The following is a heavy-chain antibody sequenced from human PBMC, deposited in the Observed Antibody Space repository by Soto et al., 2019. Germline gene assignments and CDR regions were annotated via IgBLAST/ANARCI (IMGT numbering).Heavy chain of an antibody. CDR2: IKGEPDGGAT. V-gene: IGHV3-15*01. CDR1: GFTFNTAW. CDR3: TAGSPFNY. J-gene: IGHJ4*02. Sequence: PGGSLRLSCAASGFTFNTAWLTWVRQAPGKGLEWVGRIKGEPDGGATDYAALVEGRFMISRDDSQNTVFLQMNSLKTDDTAVYYCTAGSPFNYWGPGTLVTVSS.